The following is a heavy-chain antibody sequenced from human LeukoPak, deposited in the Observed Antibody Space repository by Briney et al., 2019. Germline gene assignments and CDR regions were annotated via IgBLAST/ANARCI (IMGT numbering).Heavy chain of an antibody. CDR2: ISYDGTNK. CDR1: GFTFSSYA. V-gene: IGHV3-30-3*01. CDR3: ARDGGNSDYWYFDL. D-gene: IGHD4-23*01. Sequence: GGSLRLSCAASGFTFSSYAMHWVRQAPGRGLEWVALISYDGTNKSYADSVKGRFTISRDNAKNTLYLQMNSLRAEDTAVYYCARDGGNSDYWYFDLWGRGTLVTVSS. J-gene: IGHJ2*01.